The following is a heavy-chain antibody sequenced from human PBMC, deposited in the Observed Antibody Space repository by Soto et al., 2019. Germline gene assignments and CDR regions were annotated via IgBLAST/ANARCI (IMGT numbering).Heavy chain of an antibody. J-gene: IGHJ6*02. CDR3: ARAYSSSWYGPYYYYYYGMDV. V-gene: IGHV3-23*01. Sequence: PGGSLRLSCAASGFTFNSYAMTWVRQAPGKGLEWVSIISSSGDGTYYVDSVEGRFTISRDNSKNTLYLQMNSLRAEDTAVYYCARAYSSSWYGPYYYYYYGMDVWGQGTTVTVSS. CDR1: GFTFNSYA. D-gene: IGHD6-13*01. CDR2: ISSSGDGT.